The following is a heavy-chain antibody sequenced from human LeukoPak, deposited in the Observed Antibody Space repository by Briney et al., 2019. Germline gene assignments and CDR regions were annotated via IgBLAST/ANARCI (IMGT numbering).Heavy chain of an antibody. CDR2: IYYSGST. CDR3: ARHGPGYSSSWYDY. J-gene: IGHJ4*02. V-gene: IGHV4-59*08. D-gene: IGHD6-13*01. Sequence: SETLSLTCTVSGGSIIGYDWSWIRQPPGKGLEWIGYIYYSGSTNYNPSLKSRVTISVDTSKNQFSLKLSSVTAADTAVYYCARHGPGYSSSWYDYWGQGTLVTVSS. CDR1: GGSIIGYD.